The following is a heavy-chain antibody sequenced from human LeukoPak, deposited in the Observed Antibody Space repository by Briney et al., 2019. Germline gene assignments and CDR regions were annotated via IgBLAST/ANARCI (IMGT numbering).Heavy chain of an antibody. CDR3: ARHVPYGSGGSCGDY. CDR1: GYSFTSYW. CDR2: IYPGDSDT. J-gene: IGHJ4*02. Sequence: GESLKISCKGSGYSFTSYWIGWVRQMPGKGLEWMGIIYPGDSDTRYSPSFQGQVTISADKSISTAYLQWSSLKASDTAMYYCARHVPYGSGGSCGDYWGQGTLVTVSS. D-gene: IGHD2-15*01. V-gene: IGHV5-51*01.